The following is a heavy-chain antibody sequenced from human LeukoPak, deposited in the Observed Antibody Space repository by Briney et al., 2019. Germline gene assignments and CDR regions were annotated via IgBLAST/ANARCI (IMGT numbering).Heavy chain of an antibody. D-gene: IGHD3-22*01. Sequence: PSETLSLTCTVSGGSISSYYWGWIRQPPGKGLEWIGNIYYSGSTYYNPSLKSRVTISIDTSKNQFSLKLSSVTAADTAVYYCARINYFDISGYYYDDYWGQGTLVTVSS. J-gene: IGHJ4*02. V-gene: IGHV4-39*07. CDR1: GGSISSYY. CDR3: ARINYFDISGYYYDDY. CDR2: IYYSGST.